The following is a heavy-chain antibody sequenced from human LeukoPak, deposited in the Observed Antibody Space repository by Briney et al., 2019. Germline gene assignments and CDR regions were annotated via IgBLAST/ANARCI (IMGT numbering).Heavy chain of an antibody. J-gene: IGHJ4*02. CDR2: IKQDGSEK. Sequence: QTRGSLRLSCAASELTFSSYWMSWVRQAPGKGLEWVANIKQDGSEKYYVDSVKGRFTISRDNAKNSLYLQMNSLRAEDTAVYYCARLRTVTSDYWGQGTLVTVSS. CDR1: ELTFSSYW. D-gene: IGHD4-17*01. CDR3: ARLRTVTSDY. V-gene: IGHV3-7*01.